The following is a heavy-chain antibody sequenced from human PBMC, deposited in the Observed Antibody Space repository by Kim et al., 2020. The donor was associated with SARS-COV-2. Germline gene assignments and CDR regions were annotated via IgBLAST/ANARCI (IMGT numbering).Heavy chain of an antibody. CDR3: ARWQLRVNWFDP. D-gene: IGHD6-6*01. CDR2: IYSGGST. CDR1: GFTVSSNY. Sequence: GGSLRLSCAASGFTVSSNYMSWVRQAPGKGLEWVSVIYSGGSTYYADSVKGRFTISRDNSKNTLYLQMNSLRAEDTAVYYCARWQLRVNWFDPWGQGTLVTVSS. V-gene: IGHV3-66*02. J-gene: IGHJ5*02.